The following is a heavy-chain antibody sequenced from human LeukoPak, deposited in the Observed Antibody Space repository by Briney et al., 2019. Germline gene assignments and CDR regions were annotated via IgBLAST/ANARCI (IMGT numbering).Heavy chain of an antibody. Sequence: GASVKLSCKPSGYAFINYAINWVRQAPGQGLEWMGWINTNTGNPTYAQGFTGRFVFSLDTSVSTTYLQISSLETEDTAMYYCARSNNDGDYLGIGFDYWGQGALVTVSS. CDR3: ARSNNDGDYLGIGFDY. V-gene: IGHV7-4-1*02. J-gene: IGHJ4*02. CDR2: INTNTGNP. CDR1: GYAFINYA. D-gene: IGHD4-17*01.